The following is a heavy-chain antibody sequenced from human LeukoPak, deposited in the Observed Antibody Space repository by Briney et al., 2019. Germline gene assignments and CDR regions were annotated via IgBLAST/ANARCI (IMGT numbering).Heavy chain of an antibody. CDR3: ARDQTGDYYDSSGYYSWFAP. D-gene: IGHD3-22*01. Sequence: SQTLSLTCTVSGGSISSGDYYWSWIRQPPGKGLEWIGYIYYSGSTYYNPSLKSRVTISVDTSKNQFSLKLSSVTAADTAVYYCARDQTGDYYDSSGYYSWFAPWGQGTLVTVSS. CDR2: IYYSGST. CDR1: GGSISSGDYY. J-gene: IGHJ5*02. V-gene: IGHV4-30-4*01.